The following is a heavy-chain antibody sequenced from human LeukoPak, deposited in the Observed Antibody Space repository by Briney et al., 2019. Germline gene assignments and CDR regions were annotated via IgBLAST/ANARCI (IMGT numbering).Heavy chain of an antibody. CDR3: AKNRDSSDYPRDFDY. J-gene: IGHJ4*02. CDR2: IRHDGSYQ. Sequence: QPGGSLRLSCAASRFTFSSYGMPWVRQTPGKGLEWVAFIRHDGSYQQYADSVKGRFTVSRDNSKDTVYLQMNSLRTEDTAVYYCAKNRDSSDYPRDFDYWGQGTLVTVSS. CDR1: RFTFSSYG. V-gene: IGHV3-30*02. D-gene: IGHD6-19*01.